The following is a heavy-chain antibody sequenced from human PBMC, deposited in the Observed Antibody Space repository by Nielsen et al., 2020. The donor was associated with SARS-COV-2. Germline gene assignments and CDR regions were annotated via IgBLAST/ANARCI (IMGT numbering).Heavy chain of an antibody. J-gene: IGHJ5*02. CDR3: ARDTHFGGDDSSGYP. Sequence: GESLKISCSTSGFNFSSYEMNWVRQAPGKGLEWVSYISNSGSTIYYADSVKGRFTISRDNAKNSLYLQMNSLRAEDTAVYYCARDTHFGGDDSSGYPWGQGTLVTVSS. D-gene: IGHD3-22*01. CDR1: GFNFSSYE. CDR2: ISNSGSTI. V-gene: IGHV3-48*03.